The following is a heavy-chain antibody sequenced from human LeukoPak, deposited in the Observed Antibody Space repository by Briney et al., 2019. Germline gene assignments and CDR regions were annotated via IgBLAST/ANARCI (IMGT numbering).Heavy chain of an antibody. D-gene: IGHD6-13*01. CDR3: ARVGAAAGYWFDP. CDR1: GGSFSGYY. CDR2: INHSGST. Sequence: PSETLSLTCAVYGGSFSGYYWSWIRQPPGKGLEWIGEINHSGSTNYNPSLKSRVTISVDTSKNQFSLKLSSVTAADTAVYYCARVGAAAGYWFDPWGQGTLVTVSS. V-gene: IGHV4-34*01. J-gene: IGHJ5*02.